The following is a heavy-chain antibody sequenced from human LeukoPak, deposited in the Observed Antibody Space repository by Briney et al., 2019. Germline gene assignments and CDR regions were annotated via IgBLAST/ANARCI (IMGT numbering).Heavy chain of an antibody. CDR3: ATQGGGYCSGTTCYDY. CDR2: INTNTGNP. J-gene: IGHJ4*02. V-gene: IGHV7-4-1*02. D-gene: IGHD2-2*01. Sequence: ASVKVSCKASGYSFTWYAMNWVRQAPGQGLEWMGRINTNTGNPTYAQGFTGRFVFSLDTSVSTAYLQISSLKAEDTAVYYCATQGGGYCSGTTCYDYWGQGTPVTVSS. CDR1: GYSFTWYA.